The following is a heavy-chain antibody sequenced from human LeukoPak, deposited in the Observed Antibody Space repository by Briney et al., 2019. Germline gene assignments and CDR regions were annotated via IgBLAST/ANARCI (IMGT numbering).Heavy chain of an antibody. CDR3: ARVSCSGGNCFCDY. V-gene: IGHV3-48*03. CDR1: DFAFSNFE. D-gene: IGHD2-15*01. CDR2: ISGGGGTI. Sequence: QPGGSLSLSCAASDFAFSNFEMNWVRQTPGRGGEGVSYISGGGGTIYYADSVKGRFTISRDNAKNSLYLQMNTLTAEDTAVYYCARVSCSGGNCFCDYWGQGTLVTVSS. J-gene: IGHJ4*02.